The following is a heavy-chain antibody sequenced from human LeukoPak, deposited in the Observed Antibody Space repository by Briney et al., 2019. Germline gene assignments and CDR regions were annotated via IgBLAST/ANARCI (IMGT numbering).Heavy chain of an antibody. CDR2: INHSGST. Sequence: SETLSLTCAVYGGSFSGYYWSWIRQPPGKGLEWIGEINHSGSTNYNPSLKSRVTISVDTPKNQFSLKLSSVTAADTAVYYCASEIYSGSTGDYWGQGTLVTVSS. CDR3: ASEIYSGSTGDY. D-gene: IGHD1-26*01. CDR1: GGSFSGYY. J-gene: IGHJ4*02. V-gene: IGHV4-34*01.